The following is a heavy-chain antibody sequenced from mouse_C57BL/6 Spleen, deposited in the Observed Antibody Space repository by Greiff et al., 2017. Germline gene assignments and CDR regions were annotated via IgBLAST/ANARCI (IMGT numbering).Heavy chain of an antibody. D-gene: IGHD3-3*01. V-gene: IGHV1-82*01. CDR1: GYAFSSSW. CDR3: ARGTAWDY. CDR2: IYPGDGDT. Sequence: VKLQESGPELVKPGASVKISCTASGYAFSSSWMNWVKQRPGKGLEWIGRIYPGDGDTNYNGKFKGKATLTADKSSSTAYMQLSSLTSEDSAVYFCARGTAWDYWGQGTTLTVSS. J-gene: IGHJ2*01.